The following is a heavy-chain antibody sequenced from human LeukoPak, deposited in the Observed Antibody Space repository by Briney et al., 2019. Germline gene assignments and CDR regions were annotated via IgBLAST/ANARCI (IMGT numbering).Heavy chain of an antibody. CDR1: GYTFAGYF. V-gene: IGHV1-2*02. Sequence: ASVKVSCKASGYTFAGYFIHWVRQAYGQGLEWMGCINPNNGGTKYAQKFQGRVTMTRDTSISTAYMELSRLTSDDTAVYYCARVVLRYFDWLSPYYFDYWGQGTLVTVSS. D-gene: IGHD3-9*01. CDR3: ARVVLRYFDWLSPYYFDY. J-gene: IGHJ4*02. CDR2: INPNNGGT.